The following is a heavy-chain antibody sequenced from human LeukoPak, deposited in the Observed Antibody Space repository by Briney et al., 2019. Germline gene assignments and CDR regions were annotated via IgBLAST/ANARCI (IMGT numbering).Heavy chain of an antibody. Sequence: GGSLRLSCVASGFTFSHYGMHWVRQAPGKGLAWVAVIWNDGSNRYYADSVKGRFTISRENSKNPVYLQMNSLRAADTSVYYCAKDAQRGFDYSNSLEHWGQGTLVTVSS. J-gene: IGHJ5*02. CDR3: AKDAQRGFDYSNSLEH. V-gene: IGHV3-33*06. CDR1: GFTFSHYG. CDR2: IWNDGSNR. D-gene: IGHD4-11*01.